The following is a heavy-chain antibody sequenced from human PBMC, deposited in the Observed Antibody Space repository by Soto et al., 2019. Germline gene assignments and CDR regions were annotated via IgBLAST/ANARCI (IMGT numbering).Heavy chain of an antibody. CDR2: IWYDGIKK. Sequence: QVQLVESGGGVVQPGTSLRLSCEASGFTFSGFGMHWVRQAPGKGLEWVAVIWYDGIKKYYADCVKGRFTISIDNSKNALYLQMNSMRAEDTAVYYCARGRGGSYGGNSAHFDIWCQGTLVTVSS. CDR3: ARGRGGSYGGNSAHFDI. D-gene: IGHD4-17*01. CDR1: GFTFSGFG. J-gene: IGHJ3*02. V-gene: IGHV3-33*01.